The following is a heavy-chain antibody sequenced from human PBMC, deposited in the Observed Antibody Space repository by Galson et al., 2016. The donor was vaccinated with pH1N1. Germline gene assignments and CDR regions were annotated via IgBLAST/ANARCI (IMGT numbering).Heavy chain of an antibody. V-gene: IGHV3-74*01. CDR3: ARAIGSRSAY. Sequence: SLRLSCAASGFSLGSYWMHWVRQAPGKGLVWVARMSSDGITVNYADSVKGRFTISRDNAKNSLYLQMNSLRDEDTALYYCARAIGSRSAYWGQGTLVTVSS. D-gene: IGHD3-16*02. CDR1: GFSLGSYW. CDR2: MSSDGITV. J-gene: IGHJ4*02.